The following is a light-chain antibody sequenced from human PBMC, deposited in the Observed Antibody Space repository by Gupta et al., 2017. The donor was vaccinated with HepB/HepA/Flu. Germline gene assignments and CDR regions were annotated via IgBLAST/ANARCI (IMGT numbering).Light chain of an antibody. J-gene: IGLJ3*02. CDR1: SSDVGGYNY. V-gene: IGLV2-11*01. CDR3: CSYAGSYAWV. CDR2: DVS. Sequence: QSALTPPRSVSGSPGQSVTISCTGTSSDVGGYNYVSWYQQQPGKAPKLRIDDVSKRPSGVPDRFSGCKSGNQASLTISGLQAEDEADSYCCSYAGSYAWVFGGGTKLTVL.